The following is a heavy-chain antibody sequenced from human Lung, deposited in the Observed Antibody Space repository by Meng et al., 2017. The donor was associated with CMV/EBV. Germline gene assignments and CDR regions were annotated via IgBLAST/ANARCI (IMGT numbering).Heavy chain of an antibody. CDR2: IRNKASSCTT. CDR3: ARTSRTTRDFDY. CDR1: GFTFSDHY. Sequence: GESXKISXAASGFTFSDHYMDWVRQAPGKGLEWVARIRNKASSCTTEYAASVRGRFTISRDDSKLLYLQMNSLKTEDTAVYFCARTSRTTRDFDYWGQGTLVTVSS. D-gene: IGHD1/OR15-1a*01. J-gene: IGHJ4*02. V-gene: IGHV3-72*01.